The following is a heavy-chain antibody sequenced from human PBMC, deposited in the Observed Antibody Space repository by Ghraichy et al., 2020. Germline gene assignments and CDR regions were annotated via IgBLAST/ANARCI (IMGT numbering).Heavy chain of an antibody. V-gene: IGHV4-59*01. J-gene: IGHJ6*02. D-gene: IGHD5-18*01. CDR2: IYYSGST. CDR3: ARVFTGGYSYGYDYYYYGMDV. CDR1: GGSISSYY. Sequence: SETLSLTCTVSGGSISSYYWSWIRQPPGKGLEWIGYIYYSGSTNYNPSLKSRVTISVDTSKNQFSLKLSSVTAADTAVYYCARVFTGGYSYGYDYYYYGMDVWGQGTTVTVSS.